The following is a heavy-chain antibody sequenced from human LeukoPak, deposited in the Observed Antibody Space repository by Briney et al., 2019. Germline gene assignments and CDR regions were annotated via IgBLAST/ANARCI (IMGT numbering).Heavy chain of an antibody. CDR1: GGSISSSSNYY. J-gene: IGHJ4*02. V-gene: IGHV4-39*01. D-gene: IGHD3-22*01. CDR2: VYSSGSA. CDR3: ARLTPYYYDSSRYYFDY. Sequence: PSETLSLTCTVSGGSISSSSNYYWDWIRQPPGKGLEWIGNVYSSGSAYYNPSLRSRVTISVDTSKNQFSLKLSSVTAADTAVYYCARLTPYYYDSSRYYFDYWGQGTLVTVSS.